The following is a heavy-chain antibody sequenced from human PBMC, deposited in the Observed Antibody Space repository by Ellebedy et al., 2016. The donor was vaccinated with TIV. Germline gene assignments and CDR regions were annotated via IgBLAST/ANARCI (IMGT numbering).Heavy chain of an antibody. CDR2: INSSGGST. Sequence: AASVKVSCKASGYTFTSYYMHWVRQAPGLGLEWMGIINSSGGSTSYAQKFQGRNTVTRDTSTSTLYMELSSLRSEDTAVYYCARSTVRGKYYFDYWGQGPLVTVSS. J-gene: IGHJ4*02. V-gene: IGHV1-46*01. D-gene: IGHD3-10*01. CDR3: ARSTVRGKYYFDY. CDR1: GYTFTSYY.